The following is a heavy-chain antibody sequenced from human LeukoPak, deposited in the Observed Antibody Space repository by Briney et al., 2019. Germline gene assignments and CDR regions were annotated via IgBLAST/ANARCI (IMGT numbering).Heavy chain of an antibody. D-gene: IGHD5-18*01. CDR1: GYTFTSYY. CDR3: AKVDSVPGYFDL. J-gene: IGHJ2*01. CDR2: INPSGGST. V-gene: IGHV1-46*01. Sequence: ASVKVSCKASGYTFTSYYMHWVRQAPGQGLEWMGIINPSGGSTSYAQKFQGRVTMTRDTSTSTVYMELTSLRAEDTAVYYCAKVDSVPGYFDLWGRGTLVTVSS.